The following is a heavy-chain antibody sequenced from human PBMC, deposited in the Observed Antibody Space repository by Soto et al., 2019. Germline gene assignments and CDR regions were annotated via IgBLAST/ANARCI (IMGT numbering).Heavy chain of an antibody. CDR3: AREGEYSGYDFIIGKERGDAFDI. V-gene: IGHV3-64*01. J-gene: IGHJ3*02. D-gene: IGHD5-12*01. CDR2: ISSNGGST. Sequence: GGSLRLSCAASGFTFSSYAMHWVRQAPGKGLEYVSAISSNGGSTYYANSVKGRFTISRDNSKNTLYLQMGSLRAEDMAVYYCAREGEYSGYDFIIGKERGDAFDIWGQGTMVTVSS. CDR1: GFTFSSYA.